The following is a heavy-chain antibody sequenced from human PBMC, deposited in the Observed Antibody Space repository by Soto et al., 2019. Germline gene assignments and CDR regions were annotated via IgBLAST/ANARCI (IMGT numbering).Heavy chain of an antibody. J-gene: IGHJ4*02. V-gene: IGHV3-74*01. D-gene: IGHD2-15*01. CDR2: INSDGSST. Sequence: EVQLVESGGGLVQPGGSLRLSCVASGFTFSSYWMHWVGQAPGKGLVWVSRINSDGSSTSYADSVKGRFTISRDNAKNTLYLQMNSLRAEDTAVYFCAREHCSGGTCYVDYWGQGTLVTVSS. CDR1: GFTFSSYW. CDR3: AREHCSGGTCYVDY.